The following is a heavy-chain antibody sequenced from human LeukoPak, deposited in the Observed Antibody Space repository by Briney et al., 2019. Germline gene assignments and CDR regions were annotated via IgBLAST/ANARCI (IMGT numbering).Heavy chain of an antibody. D-gene: IGHD2-2*01. J-gene: IGHJ4*02. CDR2: IKQVGSEK. V-gene: IGHV3-7*01. CDR1: RFTFSSYW. CDR3: ARGFVPAAI. Sequence: GGSLRLSWAASRFTFSSYWMSWVRQAPGKGLEWVANIKQVGSEKYYVDSVKGRFTISRDNAKNSLYLQMNSLRAEDTAVYYCARGFVPAAIWGQGTLVTVSS.